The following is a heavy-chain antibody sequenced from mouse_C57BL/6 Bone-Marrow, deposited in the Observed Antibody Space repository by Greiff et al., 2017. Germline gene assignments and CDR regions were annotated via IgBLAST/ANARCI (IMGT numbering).Heavy chain of an antibody. CDR2: IYPSDSET. V-gene: IGHV1-61*01. J-gene: IGHJ2*01. CDR3: ARRFPHSDGDY. CDR1: GYTFTSYW. Sequence: QVHLQQPGAELVRPGSSVKLSCKASGYTFTSYWMDWVKQRPGQGLEWIGNIYPSDSETHYNQKFKDKATLTVDKSSSTAYMQLSSLTSEDSAVYYCARRFPHSDGDYWGQGTTPTVSA.